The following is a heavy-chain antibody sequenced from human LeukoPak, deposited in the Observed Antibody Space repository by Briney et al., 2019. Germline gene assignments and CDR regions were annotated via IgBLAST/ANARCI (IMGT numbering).Heavy chain of an antibody. V-gene: IGHV3-15*01. CDR3: TTAMTMSYGMDV. D-gene: IGHD4/OR15-4a*01. CDR1: GFTFSNAW. CDR2: IKSKTDGGTT. J-gene: IGHJ6*02. Sequence: PGGSLRLSCAASGFTFSNAWMSWVRQAPGKGLEWVGRIKSKTDGGTTDYAAPVKGRFTISRDDSKNTLYLQMNGLKTEDTAVYYCTTAMTMSYGMDVWGQGTTVTVSS.